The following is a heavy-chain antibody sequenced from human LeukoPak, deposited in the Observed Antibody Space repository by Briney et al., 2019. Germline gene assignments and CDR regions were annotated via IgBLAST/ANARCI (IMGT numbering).Heavy chain of an antibody. CDR1: GGSISSYF. CDR3: ARLVVANDAFDT. D-gene: IGHD2-21*01. J-gene: IGHJ3*02. Sequence: SETLSLTCTVSGGSISSYFWSWIRQPPGKGLEWIGCISYSGSTNYNPSLKSRVTISVDTSKNQFSLKLSSVTAADTAVYYCARLVVANDAFDTWGQGTMVTVSS. V-gene: IGHV4-59*08. CDR2: ISYSGST.